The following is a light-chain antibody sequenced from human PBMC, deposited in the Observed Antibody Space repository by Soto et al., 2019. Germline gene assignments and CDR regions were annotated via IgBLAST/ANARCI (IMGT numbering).Light chain of an antibody. CDR2: KAS. CDR1: QNIGDW. Sequence: DVQMTQSPSTLSASVGDRVTITCRASQNIGDWLAWFQQKPGRAPKLLIYKASKLASGVPSTFSGSASGTEFTLTISSLQPADFATYYCQQYYDYSWTFGQGTKVDIK. CDR3: QQYYDYSWT. J-gene: IGKJ1*01. V-gene: IGKV1-5*03.